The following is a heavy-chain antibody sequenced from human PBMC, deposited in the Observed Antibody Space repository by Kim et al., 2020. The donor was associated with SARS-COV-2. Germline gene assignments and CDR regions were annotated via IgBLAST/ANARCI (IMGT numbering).Heavy chain of an antibody. CDR2: ISWNSGSI. Sequence: GGSLRLSCAASGFTFDDYAMHWVRQAPGKGLEWVSGISWNSGSIGYADSVKGRFTISRDNAKNSLYLQMNSLRAEDTALYYCAKVRERWELRRPFDYWGQGTLVTVSS. J-gene: IGHJ4*02. D-gene: IGHD1-26*01. CDR3: AKVRERWELRRPFDY. V-gene: IGHV3-9*01. CDR1: GFTFDDYA.